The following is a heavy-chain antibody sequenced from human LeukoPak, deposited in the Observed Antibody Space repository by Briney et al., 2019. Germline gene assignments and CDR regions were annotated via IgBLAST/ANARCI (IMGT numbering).Heavy chain of an antibody. D-gene: IGHD6-13*01. CDR3: ARDLPHSSSWESIDY. J-gene: IGHJ4*02. CDR2: ISTYNGNT. V-gene: IGHV1-18*01. CDR1: GYTFTSYG. Sequence: ASVKVSCKASGYTFTSYGIIWVRQAPGQGLEWMGWISTYNGNTNYAQKIQGRVTMTTDTSTSTAYMELRSLRSDDTAVYYCARDLPHSSSWESIDYWGQGTLVTVSS.